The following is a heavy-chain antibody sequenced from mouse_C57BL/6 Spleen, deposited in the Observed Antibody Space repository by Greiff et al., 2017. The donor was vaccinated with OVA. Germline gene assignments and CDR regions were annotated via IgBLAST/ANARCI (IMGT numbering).Heavy chain of an antibody. J-gene: IGHJ4*01. CDR3: ARAYYYGSLYAMDY. CDR2: ISSGSSTI. D-gene: IGHD1-1*01. Sequence: EVKMGEEGGGLGKNGGSLKLSCAASGFTFSDYGMHWVRQAPEKGLEWVAYISSGSSTIYYADTVKGRFTISRDNAKNTLFLQMTSLRSEDTAMYYCARAYYYGSLYAMDYWGQGTSVTVSS. CDR1: GFTFSDYG. V-gene: IGHV5-17*01.